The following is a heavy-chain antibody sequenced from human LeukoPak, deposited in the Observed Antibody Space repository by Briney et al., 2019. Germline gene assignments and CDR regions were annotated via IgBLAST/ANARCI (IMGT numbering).Heavy chain of an antibody. CDR2: IYYSGST. CDR3: AGRAPDYYDSSGPPGFDY. Sequence: SETLSLTCTVSGGSISSYYWSWIRQPPGKGLEWIGYIYYSGSTNYNPSLKSRVTISVDTSKNQFSLKLSSVTAADTAVYYCAGRAPDYYDSSGPPGFDYWGQGTLVTVSS. D-gene: IGHD3-22*01. CDR1: GGSISSYY. J-gene: IGHJ4*02. V-gene: IGHV4-59*01.